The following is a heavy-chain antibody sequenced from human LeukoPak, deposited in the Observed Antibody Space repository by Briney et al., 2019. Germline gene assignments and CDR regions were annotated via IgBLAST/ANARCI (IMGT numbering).Heavy chain of an antibody. CDR1: GYSFSSYW. CDR2: IYPGDSDT. Sequence: GESLKISCQGSGYSFSSYWIGWVRQMPGKAPEWMGVIYPGDSDTRYRLPFQGQVTMSADKSTNTAYLQWRSLRASDSAMYYCARQGHIVGGGWFDPWGQGTLVTVSS. CDR3: ARQGHIVGGGWFDP. J-gene: IGHJ5*02. D-gene: IGHD2-15*01. V-gene: IGHV5-51*01.